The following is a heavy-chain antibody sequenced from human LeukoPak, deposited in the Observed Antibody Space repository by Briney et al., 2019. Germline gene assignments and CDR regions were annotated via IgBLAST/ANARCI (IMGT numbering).Heavy chain of an antibody. CDR3: ARDNYMGGYYWLEP. CDR2: IHYSGNT. CDR1: GGSISDYY. J-gene: IGHJ5*02. Sequence: SETLSLTCIVSGGSISDYYGSWIRQAPGKGLEWIGHIHYSGNTNYNPSLKSRVTITLDTSMNQFSLKVNFVTAADTAVYFCARDNYMGGYYWLEPWGQGTLVTVSS. V-gene: IGHV4-59*01. D-gene: IGHD5-12*01.